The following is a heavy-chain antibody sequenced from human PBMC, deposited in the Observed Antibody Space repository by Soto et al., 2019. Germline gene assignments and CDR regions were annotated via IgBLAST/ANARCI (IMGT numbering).Heavy chain of an antibody. CDR1: GYTFTSYG. V-gene: IGHV1-18*01. CDR3: ARGSVVPGYDMDV. J-gene: IGHJ6*04. CDR2: FSTYNGNT. Sequence: QVQVVQSGGEVKKPGASVKVSCRASGYTFTSYGIAWVRQAPGQGPEWMGWFSTYNGNTNSAQKFQGRLVLTTDTATNTAYMELRSLTSDDTSIYYCARGSVVPGYDMDVWGKGPTVTVSS. D-gene: IGHD3-10*02.